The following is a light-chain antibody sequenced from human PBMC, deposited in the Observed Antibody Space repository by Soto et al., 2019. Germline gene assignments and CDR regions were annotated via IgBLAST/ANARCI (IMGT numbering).Light chain of an antibody. Sequence: EIVLTQSPATLSLSAGERATLSGRATQSVNNYLAWYQQRPGQAPRLLTYGASTRATAIPARFSGTASGTEFTLTISSLQPEDFAVYYCQQYYNWPRTFGQGTKVDI. J-gene: IGKJ1*01. V-gene: IGKV3-15*01. CDR1: QSVNNY. CDR3: QQYYNWPRT. CDR2: GAS.